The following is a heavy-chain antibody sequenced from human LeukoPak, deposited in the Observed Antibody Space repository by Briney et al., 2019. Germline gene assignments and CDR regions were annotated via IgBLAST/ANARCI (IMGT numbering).Heavy chain of an antibody. CDR2: VNHSGST. Sequence: SETLSLTCAVYGGSFSDYYWSWIRQPPGKGLEWIGEVNHSGSTNYNPSLKSRVSISVDTSKNQFSLKVSSVTAADTAVYYCARGGGGRTSTIDYYWGQGTLVTVSS. D-gene: IGHD3-3*01. CDR3: ARGGGGRTSTIDYY. J-gene: IGHJ4*02. CDR1: GGSFSDYY. V-gene: IGHV4-34*01.